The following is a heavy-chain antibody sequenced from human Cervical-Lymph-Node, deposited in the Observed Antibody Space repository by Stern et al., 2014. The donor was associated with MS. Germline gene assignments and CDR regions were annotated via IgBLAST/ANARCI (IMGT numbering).Heavy chain of an antibody. V-gene: IGHV1-3*01. CDR2: ITAGNGNT. J-gene: IGHJ4*02. Sequence: QVQLVQSGAEVKKPGASVKVSCKASGYTFTSNVIHWVRQAPGQRLEWMGWITAGNGNTKYSQKFQGGVTFTRDTSASTAYMELSSLRSEDTALYYCAREGDSAGLDLDYWGQGTLATVSS. CDR1: GYTFTSNV. D-gene: IGHD3-16*01. CDR3: AREGDSAGLDLDY.